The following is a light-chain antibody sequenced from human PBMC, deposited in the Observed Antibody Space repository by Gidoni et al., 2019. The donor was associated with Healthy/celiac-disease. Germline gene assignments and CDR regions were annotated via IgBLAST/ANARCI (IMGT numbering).Light chain of an antibody. Sequence: EIVMTQSPATLSVSPGERATRTCRASQSVSSNLAWYQQNPGQAPRLLSYGASTRATGIPARFSGSGSGIEFTLTISSLQAEDFAVYYCQEYNNWPPTFGQGTKVEIK. J-gene: IGKJ1*01. V-gene: IGKV3-15*01. CDR2: GAS. CDR1: QSVSSN. CDR3: QEYNNWPPT.